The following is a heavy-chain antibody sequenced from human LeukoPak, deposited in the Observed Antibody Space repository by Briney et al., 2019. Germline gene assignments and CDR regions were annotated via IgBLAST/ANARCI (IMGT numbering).Heavy chain of an antibody. CDR2: IGTAGEI. CDR3: ARAAYSSTWYSRYFDL. J-gene: IGHJ2*01. Sequence: GGSLRLSCAASGFTFSSYDIHWVRQATGKGLEWVSGIGTAGEIYYPGSVKGRFTISRENAKSSLYLQMNSLRAGDTAVYYCARAAYSSTWYSRYFDLWGRGTLVTVSS. CDR1: GFTFSSYD. D-gene: IGHD6-13*01. V-gene: IGHV3-13*01.